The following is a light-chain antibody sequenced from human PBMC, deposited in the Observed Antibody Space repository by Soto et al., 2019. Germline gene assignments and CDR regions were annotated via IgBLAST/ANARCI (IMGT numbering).Light chain of an antibody. CDR2: GGS. J-gene: IGKJ1*01. CDR1: QSVSSSY. CDR3: QQYGSASWT. Sequence: EIVLTQSPGTLSLSPGERATLYCRASQSVSSSYLAWYQQKPGQAPRLLIYGGSSRATDIPDRFSCSGSGSDFAFTISRLEPEDVAVYYCQQYGSASWTFGQGTKV. V-gene: IGKV3-20*01.